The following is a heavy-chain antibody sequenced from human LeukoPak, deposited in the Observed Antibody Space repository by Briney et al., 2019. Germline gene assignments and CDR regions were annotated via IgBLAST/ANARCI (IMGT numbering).Heavy chain of an antibody. D-gene: IGHD5-24*01. Sequence: GGSLRLSCAASGFTVSRNYMSWVRQTPGKGLEWVSVFYIDGNTYYADSVKGRFSISRDNSKNTVYLQMNSLRVEDMAVYYCARGDGYNFFDYWGQGTLVTVSS. CDR1: GFTVSRNY. V-gene: IGHV3-66*01. CDR3: ARGDGYNFFDY. CDR2: FYIDGNT. J-gene: IGHJ4*02.